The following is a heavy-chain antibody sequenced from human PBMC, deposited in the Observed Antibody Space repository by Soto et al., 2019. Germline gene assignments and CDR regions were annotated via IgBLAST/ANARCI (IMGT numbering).Heavy chain of an antibody. D-gene: IGHD1-20*01. CDR1: GFTFSSYA. CDR2: ISYDGSNK. V-gene: IGHV3-30-3*01. CDR3: AREGNCIDY. J-gene: IGHJ4*02. Sequence: GGSLRLSCAASGFTFSSYAMHWVRQAPGKGLEWVAVISYDGSNKYYADSVKGRFTISRDNSKNTLYLQMNSLRAEDTAVYYCAREGNCIDYWGQGTLVNVSS.